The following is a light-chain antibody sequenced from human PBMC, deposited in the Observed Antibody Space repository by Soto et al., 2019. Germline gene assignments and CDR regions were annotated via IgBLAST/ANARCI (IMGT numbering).Light chain of an antibody. CDR3: QDRSNWPLFT. Sequence: VLTQFPVTLSLSPGERATLSCRASQNAHTSLAWYRQKPGQAPRLLICDAFKRAAGIPARFSGAGSGTDFTLTIYSLEAEDSGIYYCQDRSNWPLFTFGGGTKVDIK. J-gene: IGKJ4*01. CDR2: DAF. V-gene: IGKV3-11*01. CDR1: QNAHTS.